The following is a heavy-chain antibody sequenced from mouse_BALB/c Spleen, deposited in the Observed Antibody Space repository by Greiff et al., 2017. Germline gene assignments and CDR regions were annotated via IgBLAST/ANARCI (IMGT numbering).Heavy chain of an antibody. CDR3: ATLYDGYYNPFAY. D-gene: IGHD2-3*01. J-gene: IGHJ3*01. CDR1: GFNIKDTY. V-gene: IGHV14-3*02. CDR2: IDPANGNT. Sequence: VQLQQSGAELVKPGASVKLSCTASGFNIKDTYMHWVKQRPEQGLEWIGRIDPANGNTKYDPKFQGKATITADTSSNTAYLQLSSLTSEDTAVYYCATLYDGYYNPFAYWGQGTLVTVSA.